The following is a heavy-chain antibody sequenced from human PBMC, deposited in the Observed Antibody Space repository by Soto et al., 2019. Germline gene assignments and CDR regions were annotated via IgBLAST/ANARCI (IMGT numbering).Heavy chain of an antibody. CDR3: ARGSSSYYDYGMDV. V-gene: IGHV4-39*07. CDR1: GASISSGTDY. Sequence: SETLSLTCTVSGASISSGTDYWSWIRQPPGKALEWIGNIYDSGSTSYNPSLKSRVTMSVDTSKNQFSLRLTSVTAADTAVYFCARGSSSYYDYGMDVWGQGTTVTVSS. CDR2: IYDSGST. J-gene: IGHJ6*02. D-gene: IGHD6-6*01.